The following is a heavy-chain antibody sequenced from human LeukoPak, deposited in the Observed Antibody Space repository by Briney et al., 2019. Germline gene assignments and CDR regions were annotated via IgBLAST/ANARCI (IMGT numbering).Heavy chain of an antibody. CDR2: MNPNSGNT. V-gene: IGHV1-8*01. Sequence: ASVKVSCKASGYTFTSYDINWVRQATGQGLEWMGWMNPNSGNTGYAQKFQGRVTMTRNTSISTAYMELSSLRSEDTAVYYCAGGRTMVRGVRFSSPPTSAYNWFDPWGQGTLVTVSS. D-gene: IGHD3-10*01. CDR1: GYTFTSYD. CDR3: AGGRTMVRGVRFSSPPTSAYNWFDP. J-gene: IGHJ5*02.